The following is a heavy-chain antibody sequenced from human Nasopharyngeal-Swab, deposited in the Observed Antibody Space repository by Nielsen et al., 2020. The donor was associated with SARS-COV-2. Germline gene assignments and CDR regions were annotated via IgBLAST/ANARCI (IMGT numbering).Heavy chain of an antibody. J-gene: IGHJ3*02. CDR2: MYITSDYI. CDR3: AREGTVTPHEAFDM. V-gene: IGHV3-21*01. D-gene: IGHD4-11*01. CDR1: GFRFSSYS. Sequence: GESLKISCVASGFRFSSYSMNWVRQAPGKGLEWVSSMYITSDYIYYADSVKGRFTISRDNAKNSLYLQMSTLSAEDTAIYYCAREGTVTPHEAFDMWGHGTMVTVSS.